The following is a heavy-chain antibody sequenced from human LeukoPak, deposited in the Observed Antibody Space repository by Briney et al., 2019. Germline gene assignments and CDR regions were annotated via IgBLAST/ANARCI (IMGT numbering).Heavy chain of an antibody. D-gene: IGHD6-19*01. J-gene: IGHJ4*02. CDR1: GGSFSGYY. CDR2: INHSGSP. Sequence: PSETLSLPCAVYGGSFSGYYGSCIRQPPGKGLEWIGEINHSGSPKYNPSLKSRVTISVDTSKNQFSLKLSSVTAADTAVYYCAREGSISVAGTAAGHFDYWGQGTLVTVSS. CDR3: AREGSISVAGTAAGHFDY. V-gene: IGHV4-34*01.